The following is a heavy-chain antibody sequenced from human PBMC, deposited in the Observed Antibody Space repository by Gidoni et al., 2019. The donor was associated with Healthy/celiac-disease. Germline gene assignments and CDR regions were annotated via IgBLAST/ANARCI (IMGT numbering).Heavy chain of an antibody. D-gene: IGHD6-13*01. J-gene: IGHJ4*02. CDR1: GFTFSSYG. V-gene: IGHV3-33*01. CDR2: IWYDGSNK. CDR3: ARDIFPRIAAAGTLDY. Sequence: QVQLVESGGGVVQPGRSLRLSCAASGFTFSSYGMHWVRQAPGKGLEWVAVIWYDGSNKYYADSVKGRFTISRDNSKNTLYLQMNSLRAEDTAVYYCARDIFPRIAAAGTLDYWGQGTLVTVSS.